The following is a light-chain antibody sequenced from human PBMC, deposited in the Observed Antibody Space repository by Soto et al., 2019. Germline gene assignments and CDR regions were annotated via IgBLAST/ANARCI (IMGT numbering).Light chain of an antibody. V-gene: IGKV1-39*01. CDR3: QQGFNTPRT. J-gene: IGKJ2*01. CDR2: AAS. CDR1: QTISTR. Sequence: DIQMTQSPSSLSASVGDRVTITCRASQTISTRLNWYQQKPGKPPQLLIYAASTLQSGVPSRFSGSGSGTDFALTISSLQLEDFATYYCQQGFNTPRTFGQGTKLEIK.